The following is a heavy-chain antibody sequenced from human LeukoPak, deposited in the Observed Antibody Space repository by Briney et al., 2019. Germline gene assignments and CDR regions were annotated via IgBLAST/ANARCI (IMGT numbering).Heavy chain of an antibody. CDR1: GGTFSSYA. D-gene: IGHD1-20*01. CDR2: IIPIFGTA. J-gene: IGHJ4*02. Sequence: SVKVSCKASGGTFSSYAISWVRQAPGQGLEWMGRIIPIFGTANYAQKFQGRVTITKDESTSTAYMELSSLRSEDTAVYYCARDLHNWNGGGYFGYRGQGTLVTVSS. CDR3: ARDLHNWNGGGYFGY. V-gene: IGHV1-69*05.